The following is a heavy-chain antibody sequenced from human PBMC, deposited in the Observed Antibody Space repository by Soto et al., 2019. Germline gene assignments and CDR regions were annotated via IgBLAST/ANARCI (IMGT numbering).Heavy chain of an antibody. D-gene: IGHD1-26*01. CDR2: ISSGSP. CDR3: ARGPYSRAVGATNPSH. Sequence: QVQLRQWGAGLLKPSENLSLTCAVYGGSSSGSYWTWLRQSPAKGLEWIGEISSGSPIYNPSLECRVTISADTSKNQFALKLSSVTASDTAIYYCARGPYSRAVGATNPSHWGQGTLVTVSS. CDR1: GGSSSGSY. V-gene: IGHV4-34*01. J-gene: IGHJ4*02.